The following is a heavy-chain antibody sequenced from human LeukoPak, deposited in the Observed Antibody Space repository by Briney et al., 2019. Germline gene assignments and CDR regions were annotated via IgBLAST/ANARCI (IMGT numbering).Heavy chain of an antibody. J-gene: IGHJ3*02. V-gene: IGHV3-48*04. CDR3: ARDHPGLQFGAFDI. Sequence: PGGSLRLSCAASGFTFSSYWMSWVRQAPGKGLEWVSYISSSGSTIYYADSVKGRFTISRDNAKNSLYLQMNSLRAEDTAVYYCARDHPGLQFGAFDIWGQGTMVTVSS. D-gene: IGHD5-24*01. CDR2: ISSSGSTI. CDR1: GFTFSSYW.